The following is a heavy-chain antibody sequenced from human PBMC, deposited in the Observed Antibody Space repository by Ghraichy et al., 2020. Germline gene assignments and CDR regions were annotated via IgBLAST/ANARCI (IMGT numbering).Heavy chain of an antibody. CDR3: ARDPNGDYVGAFEL. J-gene: IGHJ3*01. Sequence: GGSLRLSCAGSGFAFSRYALIWVRQAPGKGLEWVSAIRASGGGTQYADSVKGRFTVSRDNSRNTLYLQMNSLTIEDTAVYYCARDPNGDYVGAFELWGQGT. V-gene: IGHV3-23*01. D-gene: IGHD4-17*01. CDR1: GFAFSRYA. CDR2: IRASGGGT.